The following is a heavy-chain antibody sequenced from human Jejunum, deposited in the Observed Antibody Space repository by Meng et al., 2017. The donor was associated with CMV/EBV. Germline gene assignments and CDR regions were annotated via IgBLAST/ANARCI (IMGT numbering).Heavy chain of an antibody. CDR2: IYHSGGT. J-gene: IGHJ6*02. D-gene: IGHD3-10*02. Sequence: TNTFFYWGWIRQPPGKGLEWIGSIYHSGGTYYNPSLKSRVTLSVDTSKNQFSLRLTSATAEDTAVYYCARDRDFVPQDGYYDMDVWGQGTTVTVSS. CDR1: TNTFFY. V-gene: IGHV4-39*02. CDR3: ARDRDFVPQDGYYDMDV.